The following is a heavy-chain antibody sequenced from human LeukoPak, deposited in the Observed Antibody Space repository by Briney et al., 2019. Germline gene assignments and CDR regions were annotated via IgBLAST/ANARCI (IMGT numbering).Heavy chain of an antibody. CDR3: ARDPYDSGI. J-gene: IGHJ4*02. D-gene: IGHD3-10*01. Sequence: SEILSLTCTVPDGSFSSTIYYWGWIRQPPGKGLEWIGSIYYSGKTYYNPSLTSRVTISINTSKSQLYLKLNSVTAADTAVYYCARDPYDSGIWGQGTLVTVSS. CDR1: DGSFSSTIYY. CDR2: IYYSGKT. V-gene: IGHV4-39*07.